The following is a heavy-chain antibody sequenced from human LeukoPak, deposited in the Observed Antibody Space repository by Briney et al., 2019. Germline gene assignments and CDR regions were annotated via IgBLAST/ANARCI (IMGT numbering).Heavy chain of an antibody. J-gene: IGHJ4*02. V-gene: IGHV3-21*01. D-gene: IGHD6-13*01. CDR3: AGVLGDLREQLVTGGFDY. Sequence: GGSLRLSCAASGFTFSSYSMNWVRQAPGKGLEWVSSISSSSSYIYYADSVKGRFTISRDNAKNSLYLQMSSLRAEDTAVYYCAGVLGDLREQLVTGGFDYWGQGTLVTVSS. CDR2: ISSSSSYI. CDR1: GFTFSSYS.